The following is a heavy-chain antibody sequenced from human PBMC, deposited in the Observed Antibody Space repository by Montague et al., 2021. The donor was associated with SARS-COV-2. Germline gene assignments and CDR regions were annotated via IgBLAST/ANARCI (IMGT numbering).Heavy chain of an antibody. CDR2: IYYSGST. J-gene: IGHJ4*02. CDR3: ARVAESTYYDFWSGYLRFYYFDY. D-gene: IGHD3-3*01. CDR1: GGSISSSSYY. Sequence: SETLSLTCTVSGGSISSSSYYWGWIRQPPGKGLEWIGSIYYSGSTYYNPSLKGRVTISVDTSKNQFSLKLSSVTAADTAVYYCARVAESTYYDFWSGYLRFYYFDYWGQGTLVTVSS. V-gene: IGHV4-39*07.